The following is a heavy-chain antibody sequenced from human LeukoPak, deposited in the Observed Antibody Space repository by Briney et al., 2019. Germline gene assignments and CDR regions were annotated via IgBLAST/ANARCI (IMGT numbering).Heavy chain of an antibody. D-gene: IGHD4-17*01. CDR2: INPNSGDT. V-gene: IGHV1-2*02. Sequence: ASVKVSCKASGYIFIDYYMYWVRQAPGQGLEWMGWINPNSGDTKYAQKFQGRVTMTRDTSISTAYMELSRLRSDDTAVYYCARGFYGDYYYYGMGVWGRGTTVTVSS. CDR3: ARGFYGDYYYYGMGV. CDR1: GYIFIDYY. J-gene: IGHJ6*02.